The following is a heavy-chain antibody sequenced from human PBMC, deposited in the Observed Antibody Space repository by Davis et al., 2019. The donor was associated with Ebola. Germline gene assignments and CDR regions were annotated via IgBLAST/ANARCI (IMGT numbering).Heavy chain of an antibody. V-gene: IGHV4-4*02. CDR1: GGSISSSNW. Sequence: SETLSLTCAVSGGSISSSNWWSWVRQPPGKGLEWIGYIYYSGSTYYNPSLKSRVTISVDTSKNPFSLKLSSVTAADTAVYYCARGPHYDYIWGSYRPDAFDIWGQGTMVTVSS. CDR3: ARGPHYDYIWGSYRPDAFDI. D-gene: IGHD3-16*02. J-gene: IGHJ3*02. CDR2: IYYSGST.